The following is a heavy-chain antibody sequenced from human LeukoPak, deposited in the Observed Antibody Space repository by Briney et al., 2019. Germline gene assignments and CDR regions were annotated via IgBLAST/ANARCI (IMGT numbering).Heavy chain of an antibody. Sequence: SETLSLTCTVSGGSISSSSYFWGWIRQPPGKGLEWIGNIFYRGSTYYNPSLKSRVTISVDTSKNQFSLTLNSVTAADTAVYYCARDLRFDPWGQGTLVTVSS. CDR2: IFYRGST. CDR3: ARDLRFDP. J-gene: IGHJ5*02. V-gene: IGHV4-39*02. CDR1: GGSISSSSYF.